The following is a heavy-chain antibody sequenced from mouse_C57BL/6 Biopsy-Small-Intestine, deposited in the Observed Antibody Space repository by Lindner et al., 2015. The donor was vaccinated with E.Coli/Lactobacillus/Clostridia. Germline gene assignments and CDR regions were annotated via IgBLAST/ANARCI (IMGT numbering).Heavy chain of an antibody. CDR3: ARADYHQQRFSYYAMDV. CDR1: GGTFNTYA. D-gene: IGHD6-2*01. CDR2: VIPVFGKA. V-gene: IGHV1-81*01. J-gene: IGHJ4*01. Sequence: SVKVSCKASGGTFNTYAVGWVRQAPGQGLEWVGGVIPVFGKANYAQNFQGRVTLTADESTSTAFMELTSLRSDDSAVYFCARADYHQQRFSYYAMDVWGQGTTVTVSS.